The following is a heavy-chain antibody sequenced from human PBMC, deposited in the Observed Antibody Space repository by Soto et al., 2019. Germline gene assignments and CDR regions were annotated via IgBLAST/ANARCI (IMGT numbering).Heavy chain of an antibody. V-gene: IGHV4-34*01. Sequence: SETLSLTCAVYGGSFSGYYWSWIRQPPGKGLEWIGEINHSGSTNYNPSLKSRVTISVDTSKNQFSLKLSSVTAADTAVYYCARGLPGEYGMDVWGQGTTVTVSS. J-gene: IGHJ6*02. CDR3: ARGLPGEYGMDV. CDR1: GGSFSGYY. CDR2: INHSGST.